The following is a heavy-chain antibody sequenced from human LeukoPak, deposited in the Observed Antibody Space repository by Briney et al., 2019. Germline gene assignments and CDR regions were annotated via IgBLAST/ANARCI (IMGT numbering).Heavy chain of an antibody. CDR3: ARDYDFLSGSAALGK. D-gene: IGHD3-3*01. CDR2: INPNSGGT. Sequence: GASVNVSCKASGYTFTGYYMHWVRQAPGQGLEWMGWINPNSGGTNYAQKFQGRVTMTRDTSISTAYMELSRLRSDDTAVYYCARDYDFLSGSAALGKWGQGTLVTVSS. J-gene: IGHJ4*02. V-gene: IGHV1-2*02. CDR1: GYTFTGYY.